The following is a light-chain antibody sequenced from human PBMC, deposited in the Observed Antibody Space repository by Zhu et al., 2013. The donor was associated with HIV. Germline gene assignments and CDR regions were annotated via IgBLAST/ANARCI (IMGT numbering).Light chain of an antibody. CDR3: CSYAGSFANV. Sequence: QSALTQPASVSGSPGQSITISCTGTSSDVGDYNFVSWYQQHPGKAPKLIIYEVINRPPGVSNRFSGSKSGNTASLTISGLQAEDEADYHCCSYAGSFANVFGTGTKVTVL. CDR2: EVI. J-gene: IGLJ1*01. V-gene: IGLV2-23*02. CDR1: SSDVGDYNF.